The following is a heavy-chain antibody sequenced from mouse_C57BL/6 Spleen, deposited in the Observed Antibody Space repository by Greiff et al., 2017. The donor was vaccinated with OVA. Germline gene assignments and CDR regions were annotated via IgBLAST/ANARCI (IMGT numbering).Heavy chain of an antibody. CDR2: IRNKANGYTT. V-gene: IGHV7-3*01. CDR1: GFTFTDYY. CDR3: ARYKGNYLDY. Sequence: EVMLVESGGGLVQPGGSLSLSCAASGFTFTDYYMSWVRQPPGKALEWLGFIRNKANGYTTEYSASVKGRFTISRDNSQIILYLQMNALRAEDSATYYCARYKGNYLDYWGQGTTLTVSS. J-gene: IGHJ2*01.